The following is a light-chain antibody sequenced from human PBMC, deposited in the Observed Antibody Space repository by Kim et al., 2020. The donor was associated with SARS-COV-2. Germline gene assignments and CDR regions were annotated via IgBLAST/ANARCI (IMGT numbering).Light chain of an antibody. CDR2: AAS. CDR3: QQYGSSPRT. CDR1: QSVRSNY. Sequence: EIVLTQSPGPLSLSPGERATLSCRASQSVRSNYLAWYQQKPGQAPRLLIYAASSRATGIPDRFSGSGSGTDFTLTISRLELEDFAVYYCQQYGSSPRTFGQGTKVDIK. J-gene: IGKJ1*01. V-gene: IGKV3-20*01.